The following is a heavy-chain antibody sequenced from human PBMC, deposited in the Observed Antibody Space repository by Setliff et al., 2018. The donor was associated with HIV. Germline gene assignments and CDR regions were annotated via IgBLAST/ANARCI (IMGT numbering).Heavy chain of an antibody. CDR3: ARKEVIGPRRLYYYLDL. CDR1: GGSINSGSYY. D-gene: IGHD6-6*01. V-gene: IGHV4-61*09. Sequence: PSETLSLTCTVSGGSINSGSYYWNWIRQPAGKGLEWIGHIYASGSTNYNPSLKSRVTMSVDTSKNQFSLKLNSLIAADTAVYFCARKEVIGPRRLYYYLDLWGRGTLVT. CDR2: IYASGST. J-gene: IGHJ2*01.